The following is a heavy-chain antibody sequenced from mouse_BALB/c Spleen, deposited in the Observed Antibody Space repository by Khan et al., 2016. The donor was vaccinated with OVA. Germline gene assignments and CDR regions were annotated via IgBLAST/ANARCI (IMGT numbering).Heavy chain of an antibody. CDR1: GYTFTTYM. Sequence: QVRLQQSGAELARPGASVKMSCKASGYTFTTYMIHWVKQRPGQGLEWIGYIIPSNDYTNYNQKFKDRATLTADKSSSTAYMQLSSLTSEDSAVYYCVREGAYYRSDGWFAYWGQGTLVTVSA. CDR2: IIPSNDYT. CDR3: VREGAYYRSDGWFAY. J-gene: IGHJ3*01. V-gene: IGHV1-4*01. D-gene: IGHD2-14*01.